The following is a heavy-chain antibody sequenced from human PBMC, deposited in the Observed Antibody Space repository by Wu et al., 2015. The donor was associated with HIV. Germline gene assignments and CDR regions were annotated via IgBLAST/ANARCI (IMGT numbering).Heavy chain of an antibody. CDR1: GYTFTDYY. Sequence: QVQLVQSGAEVKKPGASVKVSCKASGYTFTDYYIHWVRQAPGQGLEWMGGIIPMFGTAHYTQRFQGRVTITTDESTSTAYMELSRLRSDDTAVYYCAREHTSDAFDIWGQGTMVTVSS. CDR3: AREHTSDAFDI. D-gene: IGHD3-16*01. V-gene: IGHV1-69*05. CDR2: IIPMFGTA. J-gene: IGHJ3*02.